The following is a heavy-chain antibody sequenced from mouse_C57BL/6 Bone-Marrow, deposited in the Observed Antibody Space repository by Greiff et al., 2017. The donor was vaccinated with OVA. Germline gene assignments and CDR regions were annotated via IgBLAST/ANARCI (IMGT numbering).Heavy chain of an antibody. J-gene: IGHJ1*03. V-gene: IGHV1-26*01. CDR2: INPNNGGT. CDR3: ARSSLNHDGSSYWYFDV. Sequence: EVQLQQSGPELVKPGASVKISCKASGYTFTDYYMNWVKQSHGKSLEWIGDINPNNGGTSYNQKFKGKATLTVDKSSSTAYMELRSLTSEYSAVYYCARSSLNHDGSSYWYFDVWGTGTTVTVSS. D-gene: IGHD1-1*01. CDR1: GYTFTDYY.